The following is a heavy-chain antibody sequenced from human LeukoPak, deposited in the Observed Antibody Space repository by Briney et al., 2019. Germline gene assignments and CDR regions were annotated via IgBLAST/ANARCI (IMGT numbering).Heavy chain of an antibody. D-gene: IGHD1-26*01. CDR1: GFTFSSYA. V-gene: IGHV3-64*01. CDR2: ISSNGGST. J-gene: IGHJ4*02. Sequence: GSQRLSCAASGFTFSSYAMYWVRQAPGKGLEYVSSISSNGGSTYYANSVKGRFTISRDNSKNTLSLQMGSLRPADMAVYYCARVRGSYFFDFWGQGTLVTVSS. CDR3: ARVRGSYFFDF.